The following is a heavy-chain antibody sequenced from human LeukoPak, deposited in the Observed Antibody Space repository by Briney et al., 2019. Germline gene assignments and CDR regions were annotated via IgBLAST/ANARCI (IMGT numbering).Heavy chain of an antibody. V-gene: IGHV1-24*01. J-gene: IGHJ4*02. CDR3: GHIDY. CDR1: GYTLTELS. CDR2: FDPEDGET. D-gene: IGHD2-21*01. Sequence: GASVKVSCKVSGYTLTELSMHWVRQAPGKGLEWMGGFDPEDGETIYAQKFQGRVTMTEDTSIDTAYMELSSLRFDCTRSVRNGHIDYWGQGTLVTVSS.